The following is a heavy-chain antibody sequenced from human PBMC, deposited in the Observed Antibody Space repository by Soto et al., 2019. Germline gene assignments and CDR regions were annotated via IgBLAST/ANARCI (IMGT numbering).Heavy chain of an antibody. CDR3: ARSTGNYRFYAFDI. Sequence: GGSLRLSCAASGFTFSSYSMNWVRQAPGKGLEWVASISSSSSYIYYEDSVKGRFTISRDNAKNSLYLQMNSLRAEDTAVYYCARSTGNYRFYAFDIWGQGTMVTVSS. CDR1: GFTFSSYS. J-gene: IGHJ3*02. V-gene: IGHV3-21*01. D-gene: IGHD3-16*02. CDR2: ISSSSSYI.